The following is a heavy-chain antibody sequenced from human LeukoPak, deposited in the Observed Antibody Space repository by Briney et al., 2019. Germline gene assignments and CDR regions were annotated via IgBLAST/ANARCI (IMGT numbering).Heavy chain of an antibody. V-gene: IGHV3-7*01. CDR3: AREGTRRGNDAFDI. D-gene: IGHD3-10*01. Sequence: GGSLRLSCAGSAFTFSSYWMSWVRQAPGKGSEWVANIKDDGSEKYYLDSVKGRFTISRDNAKNSLYLQMNSLRAEDTAVYYCAREGTRRGNDAFDIWGQGTMLTVSS. CDR2: IKDDGSEK. J-gene: IGHJ3*02. CDR1: AFTFSSYW.